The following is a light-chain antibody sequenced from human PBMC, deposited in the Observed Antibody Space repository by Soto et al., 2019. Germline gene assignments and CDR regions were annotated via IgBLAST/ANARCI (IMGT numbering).Light chain of an antibody. J-gene: IGKJ1*01. CDR2: GAS. CDR1: QSISGT. V-gene: IGKV3-15*01. CDR3: QQYNNWPWT. Sequence: EIVMTQSPATLSVSPGGRATLSCKASQSISGTLAWYQQKPGQAPRLLIHGASTRAPGFPARFSGSGSGTDFTLTISSLQSEDFAVYYCQQYNNWPWTFGQGTKVDIK.